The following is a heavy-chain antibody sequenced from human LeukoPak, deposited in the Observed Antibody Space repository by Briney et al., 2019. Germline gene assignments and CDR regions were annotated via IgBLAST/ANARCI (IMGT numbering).Heavy chain of an antibody. CDR1: GGSISSYY. V-gene: IGHV4-59*01. CDR2: IYYSGST. D-gene: IGHD3-22*01. J-gene: IGHJ4*02. Sequence: SETLSLTCTVSGGSISSYYWSWIRQPPGKGLEWIGYIYYSGSTNYNPSLKSRVTISVDTSKNQFSLKLSSVTAADTAVYYCARGYYDSSGYYEPYYFDYWGQGTLVTVSS. CDR3: ARGYYDSSGYYEPYYFDY.